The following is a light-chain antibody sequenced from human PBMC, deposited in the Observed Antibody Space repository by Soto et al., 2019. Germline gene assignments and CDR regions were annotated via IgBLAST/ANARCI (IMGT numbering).Light chain of an antibody. J-gene: IGKJ1*01. CDR1: QSVSSSY. CDR3: QQYGSSRAWT. V-gene: IGKV3-20*01. CDR2: GAS. Sequence: EIVLTQSPGTLSLSPGERATLSCRASQSVSSSYLAWYQQKPGQAPRLLIYGASSRATGIPDRFSGSGSGTDFTFTISRLEPEDFAVYYCQQYGSSRAWTFGQGTMVEIK.